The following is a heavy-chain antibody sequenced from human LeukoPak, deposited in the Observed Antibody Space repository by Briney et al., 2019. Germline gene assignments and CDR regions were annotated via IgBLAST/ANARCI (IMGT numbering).Heavy chain of an antibody. V-gene: IGHV3-23*01. J-gene: IGHJ4*02. CDR1: GFTFSSYA. D-gene: IGHD1-26*01. Sequence: GGSLRLSCPASGFTFSSYAMSWVRQAPGKGLEWVSAISGSGGSTYYADSVKGRFTISRDNSKNTLYLQMNSLRAEDTAVYYCAKDRRSGSYLIFDYWGQGTLVTVSS. CDR2: ISGSGGST. CDR3: AKDRRSGSYLIFDY.